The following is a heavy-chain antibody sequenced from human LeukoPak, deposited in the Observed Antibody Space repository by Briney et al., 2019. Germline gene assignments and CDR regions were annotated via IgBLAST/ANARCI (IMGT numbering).Heavy chain of an antibody. D-gene: IGHD3-22*01. CDR1: GGSISSYY. J-gene: IGHJ4*02. V-gene: IGHV4-59*01. Sequence: SETLSLTCTVSGGSISSYYWSWIRQPPGKGLEWIGYIYYSGSTNYNSSLKSRVTISVDTSKNQFSLKLSSVTAADTAVYYCARDGDYDSSGYYYGLDYWGQGTLVTVSS. CDR3: ARDGDYDSSGYYYGLDY. CDR2: IYYSGST.